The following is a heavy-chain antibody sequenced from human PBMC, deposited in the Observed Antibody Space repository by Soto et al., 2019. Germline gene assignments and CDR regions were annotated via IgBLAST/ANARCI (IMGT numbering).Heavy chain of an antibody. D-gene: IGHD1-7*01. Sequence: GGSLRLSCAASGFTFSAYWMHWVRQAPGKGLVWVSHINGDGRTTGYADSVKGRFVVSRDTSKNTLYLQMNSLRAEDTAVYYCAKDRDGNYQFYDYWGQGTLVTFSS. V-gene: IGHV3-74*01. J-gene: IGHJ4*02. CDR1: GFTFSAYW. CDR2: INGDGRTT. CDR3: AKDRDGNYQFYDY.